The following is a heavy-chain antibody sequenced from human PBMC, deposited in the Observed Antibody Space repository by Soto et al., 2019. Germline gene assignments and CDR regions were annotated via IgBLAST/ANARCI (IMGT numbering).Heavy chain of an antibody. V-gene: IGHV4-34*01. Sequence: SETLSLTCGVYGGSFTGYHWSSIRQPPGKGLEWIGEINHSGSTNYNPSLKSRVTISVDTSKNQFSLKLSSVTAADTAVYYCARVGWGIAAAGTLFDYWGQGTLVTVSS. CDR3: ARVGWGIAAAGTLFDY. CDR2: INHSGST. J-gene: IGHJ4*02. CDR1: GGSFTGYH. D-gene: IGHD6-13*01.